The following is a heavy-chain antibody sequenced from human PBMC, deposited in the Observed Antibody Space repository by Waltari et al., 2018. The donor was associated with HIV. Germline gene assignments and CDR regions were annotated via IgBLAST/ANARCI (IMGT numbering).Heavy chain of an antibody. V-gene: IGHV1-69*01. CDR2: NIPIFGTA. D-gene: IGHD3-10*01. CDR1: GGTFTSYD. Sequence: QVQLVQSGAEVKKPGSSVKVSCKASGGTFTSYDNSWVPKAPGHGLEWLGGNIPIFGTAKYGQKFQGTVTSTADESTSTAYMVLSSLRSEDTAVYYCARDGRVSDYGSGSYYWFDPWGQATLVTVSS. J-gene: IGHJ5*02. CDR3: ARDGRVSDYGSGSYYWFDP.